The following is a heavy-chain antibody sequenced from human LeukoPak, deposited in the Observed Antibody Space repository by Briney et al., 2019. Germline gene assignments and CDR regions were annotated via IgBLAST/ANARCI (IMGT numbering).Heavy chain of an antibody. D-gene: IGHD3-9*01. Sequence: PSETLSLTCAVYGGSFSGYYWSWIRQPPGKGLEWIGEINHSGSTNYNPSLKSRVTISVDTPKNQFSLKLSSVTAADTAVYYCARARYYDILTGYSYYYYGMDVWGQGTTVTVSS. CDR2: INHSGST. J-gene: IGHJ6*02. CDR3: ARARYYDILTGYSYYYYGMDV. CDR1: GGSFSGYY. V-gene: IGHV4-34*01.